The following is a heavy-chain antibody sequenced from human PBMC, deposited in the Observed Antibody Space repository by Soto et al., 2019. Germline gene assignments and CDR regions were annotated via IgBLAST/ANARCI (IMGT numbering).Heavy chain of an antibody. CDR1: GFTFSSYA. J-gene: IGHJ5*02. D-gene: IGHD6-6*01. CDR2: ISGSGGST. Sequence: PGGSLRLSCAASGFTFSSYAMSWVRQAPGKGLEWVSAISGSGGSTYYADSVKGRFTISRDNSKNTLYLQMNSLRAEDTAVYYCAKLNRSIAARRNWFDPWGPGTLVTVSS. CDR3: AKLNRSIAARRNWFDP. V-gene: IGHV3-23*01.